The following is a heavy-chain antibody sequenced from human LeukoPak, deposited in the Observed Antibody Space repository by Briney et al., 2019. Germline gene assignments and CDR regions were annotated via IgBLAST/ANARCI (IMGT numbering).Heavy chain of an antibody. J-gene: IGHJ4*02. Sequence: ASVKVSCKASGYTFTGYYMHWVRQAPGQGLEWMGWINPNSGGTNYAQKFQGRVTMTRDTSISTAYMELSRLRSDDTAVYYCARVYSASDYGDYFDYWGQGTLVTVSS. D-gene: IGHD4-17*01. CDR2: INPNSGGT. V-gene: IGHV1-2*02. CDR3: ARVYSASDYGDYFDY. CDR1: GYTFTGYY.